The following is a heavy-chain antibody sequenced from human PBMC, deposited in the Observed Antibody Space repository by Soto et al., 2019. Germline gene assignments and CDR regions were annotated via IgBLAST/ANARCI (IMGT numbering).Heavy chain of an antibody. CDR1: GFTFSSYG. D-gene: IGHD3-16*01. J-gene: IGHJ3*02. CDR2: ISYDGSNK. CDR3: SSPCLELAHRFQGPEAFHN. V-gene: IGHV3-30*03. Sequence: QVQLVESGGGVVQPGRSLRLSCAASGFTFSSYGMHWVRQAPGKGLEWVAIISYDGSNKYYADYVKGRFAISRDTAKNTLYLQMNSRIAEDKAPYYCSSPCLELAHRFQGPEAFHNRGQGKMGNVSS.